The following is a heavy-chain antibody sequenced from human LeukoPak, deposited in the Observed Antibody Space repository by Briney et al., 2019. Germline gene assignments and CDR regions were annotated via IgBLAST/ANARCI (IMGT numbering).Heavy chain of an antibody. CDR3: ARDLGTHLRVFDY. D-gene: IGHD1-1*01. CDR1: GFTFSSYA. Sequence: GGSLRLSCAASGFTFSSYAMHWVRQAPGKGLEWVAVISYDGSNKYYADSVKGRFTISRDNSKNTLYLQMNSLGAEDTAVYYCARDLGTHLRVFDYWGQGTLVTVSS. V-gene: IGHV3-30*04. J-gene: IGHJ4*02. CDR2: ISYDGSNK.